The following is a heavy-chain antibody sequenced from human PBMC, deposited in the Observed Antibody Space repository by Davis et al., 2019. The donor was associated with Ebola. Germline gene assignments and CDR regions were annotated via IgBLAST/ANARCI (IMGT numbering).Heavy chain of an antibody. V-gene: IGHV3-33*01. J-gene: IGHJ4*02. CDR2: IWYDGSNK. D-gene: IGHD1-1*01. CDR3: ARERRWKSGGAFDY. Sequence: GESLKISCAASGFTFSSYGMHWVRQAPGKGLEWVAVIWYDGSNKYYADSVKGRFTISRDNSKNTLYLQMNSLRAEDTAVYYCARERRWKSGGAFDYWGQGTLVTVSS. CDR1: GFTFSSYG.